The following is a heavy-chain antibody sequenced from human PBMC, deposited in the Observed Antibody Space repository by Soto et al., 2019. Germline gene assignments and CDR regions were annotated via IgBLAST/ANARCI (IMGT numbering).Heavy chain of an antibody. CDR1: GYTFTSYE. CDR3: AGGDRYSSSWGYYYYGMDV. V-gene: IGHV1-8*01. J-gene: IGHJ6*02. Sequence: ASVKVSCKASGYTFTSYEINWVRQATGQGLEWMGWMNPNSGNTGYAQKFQGRVTMTRNTSISTAYMELSSLRSEDTAVYYCAGGDRYSSSWGYYYYGMDVWGQGTTVTVSS. D-gene: IGHD6-13*01. CDR2: MNPNSGNT.